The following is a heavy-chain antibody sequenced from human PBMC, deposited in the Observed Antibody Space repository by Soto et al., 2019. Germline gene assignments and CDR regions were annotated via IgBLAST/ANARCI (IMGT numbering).Heavy chain of an antibody. D-gene: IGHD6-13*01. CDR1: GGSISSYY. CDR3: AFPATADFDY. Sequence: SETLSLTCTGSGGSISSYYWSWIRQPAGKGLGWTGRIYTSGSTNYNPSLKSRVTMSVDTSKNQFSLKLISVTAADTAVYYCAFPATADFDYWGKGILVTVSS. CDR2: IYTSGST. V-gene: IGHV4-4*07. J-gene: IGHJ4*02.